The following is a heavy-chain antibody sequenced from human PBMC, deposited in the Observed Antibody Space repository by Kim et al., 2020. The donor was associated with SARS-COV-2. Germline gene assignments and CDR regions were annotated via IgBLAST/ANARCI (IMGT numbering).Heavy chain of an antibody. CDR3: ARHDTYGDDSSGYYPPPLKY. CDR1: GGSISSSSYY. D-gene: IGHD3-22*01. V-gene: IGHV4-39*01. Sequence: SETLSLTCTVSGGSISSSSYYWGWIRQPPGKGLEWIGSIYYSGSTYYNPSLKSRGTISVDTSKNQFSLKQSSVTAADTAVYYCARHDTYGDDSSGYYPPPLKYWGQGTLVTVSS. J-gene: IGHJ4*02. CDR2: IYYSGST.